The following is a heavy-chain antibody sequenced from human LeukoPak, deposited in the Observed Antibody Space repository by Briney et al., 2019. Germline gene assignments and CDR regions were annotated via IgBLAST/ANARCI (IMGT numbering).Heavy chain of an antibody. CDR2: ISSSSSTI. J-gene: IGHJ4*02. CDR1: GFTFSSYS. D-gene: IGHD4-23*01. CDR3: ARIYGGNSYYFDY. Sequence: QPGGSLRLSCAASGFTFSSYSMNWVRQAPGKGLEWVSYISSSSSTIYYADSVKGRFTISRDNAKNSLYLQMNSLRAEDTAIYYCARIYGGNSYYFDYWGQGTLVTVSS. V-gene: IGHV3-48*04.